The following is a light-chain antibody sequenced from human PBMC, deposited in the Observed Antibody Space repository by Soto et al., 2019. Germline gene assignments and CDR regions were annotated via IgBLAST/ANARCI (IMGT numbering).Light chain of an antibody. CDR2: EVS. CDR3: SSYAGSNNWV. Sequence: QSVLTQPPSASGSPGQSVTISCTGTSSDVGDYNYVSWYQQHPGKAPKLMIYEVSKRPSGVPDRFSGSKSGNTASLTVSGLQAEDEADYYCSSYAGSNNWVFGGETKLTVL. CDR1: SSDVGDYNY. V-gene: IGLV2-8*01. J-gene: IGLJ3*02.